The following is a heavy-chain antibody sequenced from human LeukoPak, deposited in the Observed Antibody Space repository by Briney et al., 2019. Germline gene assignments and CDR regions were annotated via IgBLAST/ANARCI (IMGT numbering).Heavy chain of an antibody. CDR1: GFTFSSYA. Sequence: GGSLRLSCAASGFTFSSYAMTWVRQAPGKGLEWVSRICGSGGSTYYADSVKGRFTISRDNSKNTLYLQMNSVRAEDTAVYYCAKQGNDFWSGYSTYYYYYMDVWGKGTKVTVSS. CDR3: AKQGNDFWSGYSTYYYYYMDV. J-gene: IGHJ6*03. V-gene: IGHV3-23*01. D-gene: IGHD3-3*01. CDR2: ICGSGGST.